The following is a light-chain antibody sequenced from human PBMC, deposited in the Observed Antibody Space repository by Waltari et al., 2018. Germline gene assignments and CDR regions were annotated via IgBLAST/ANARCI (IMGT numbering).Light chain of an antibody. J-gene: IGLJ1*01. CDR1: SRYVDTDQY. V-gene: IGLV2-11*01. Sequence: QSALTQPRSVSGSPGQSVTISCTGTSRYVDTDQYVSWFQQRPGSAPKLLIFDVSERPSGVPDRFSGSKSANTASLTISGLQPEDEADYYCCSYAGSYTYVFGPGTSVTVL. CDR3: CSYAGSYTYV. CDR2: DVS.